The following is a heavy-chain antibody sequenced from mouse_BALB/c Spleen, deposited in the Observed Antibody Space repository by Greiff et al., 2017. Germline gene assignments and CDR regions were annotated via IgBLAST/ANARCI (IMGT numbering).Heavy chain of an antibody. CDR2: ISSGGST. CDR3: ARSGSRFYAMDY. D-gene: IGHD1-1*01. CDR1: GFTFSSFG. J-gene: IGHJ4*01. V-gene: IGHV5-6-5*01. Sequence: DVMLVESGGGLVQPGGSRKLSCAASGFTFSSFGMHWVRQAPEKGLEWVASISSGGSTYYPDSVKGRFTISRDNARNILYLQMSSLRSEDTAMYYCARSGSRFYAMDYWGQGTSVTVSS.